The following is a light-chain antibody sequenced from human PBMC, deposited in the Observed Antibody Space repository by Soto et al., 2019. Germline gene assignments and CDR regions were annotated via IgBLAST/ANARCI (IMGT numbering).Light chain of an antibody. V-gene: IGKV1-39*01. Sequence: DIQMTQSPSSLSASVGDRVSITCRAGQSVNRCLNWYQQKPGKAPKLLIYGASSLQSGVPSRFSGSGSGTDFTLTISSLQPEDVATYYCQQRYSYPQTFGQGTKVEIK. CDR2: GAS. J-gene: IGKJ1*01. CDR3: QQRYSYPQT. CDR1: QSVNRC.